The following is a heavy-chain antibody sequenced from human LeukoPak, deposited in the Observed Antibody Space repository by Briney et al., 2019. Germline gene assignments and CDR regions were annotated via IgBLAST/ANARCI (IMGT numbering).Heavy chain of an antibody. CDR2: IYTSGST. CDR3: ARTSRHFYGSGSNLTPWPADMDV. CDR1: GGSISSYY. J-gene: IGHJ6*02. V-gene: IGHV4-4*09. D-gene: IGHD3-10*01. Sequence: PSETLSLTGTGSGGSISSYYWSWIRQPPGQGLEWIGYIYTSGSTNYNPSLKSRVTISVDTSKNLFSLKLSSVAAADTAVYYCARTSRHFYGSGSNLTPWPADMDVWGQGTTVTVSS.